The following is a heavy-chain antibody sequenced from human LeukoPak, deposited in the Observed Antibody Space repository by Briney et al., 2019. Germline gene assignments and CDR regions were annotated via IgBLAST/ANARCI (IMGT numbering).Heavy chain of an antibody. J-gene: IGHJ3*02. CDR1: AFSFTTHY. CDR3: ARDPAYGALDI. CDR2: INPDGSEK. Sequence: PGGSLGLSCVASAFSFTTHYMSWVRQAPGKGLEWVAIINPDGSEKSYVDSVKGRFTISRDNSDNLLYLNMNNLRAEDTALYYCARDPAYGALDIWGQGTVVTVSS. D-gene: IGHD2-21*01. V-gene: IGHV3-7*01.